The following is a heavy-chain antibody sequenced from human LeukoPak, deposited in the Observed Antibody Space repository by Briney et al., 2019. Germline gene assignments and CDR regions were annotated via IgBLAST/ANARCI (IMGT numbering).Heavy chain of an antibody. V-gene: IGHV3-30-3*01. CDR1: GFTFGSYA. J-gene: IGHJ6*03. D-gene: IGHD5-24*01. CDR3: ARVGPRDTAYYYHYRDV. Sequence: GGSLRLSCAASGFTFGSYAMHWVRQAPGKGLEWVAVISYDGSNKYYADSVKGRFTISRDNSKNTLYLQMNSLRAEDTAVYYCARVGPRDTAYYYHYRDVWGKGTTVTVSS. CDR2: ISYDGSNK.